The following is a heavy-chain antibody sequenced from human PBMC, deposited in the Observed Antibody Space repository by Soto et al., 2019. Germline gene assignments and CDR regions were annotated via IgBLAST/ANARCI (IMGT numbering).Heavy chain of an antibody. CDR1: GGSISSYY. CDR3: AIGSGYDEVSFDY. CDR2: IYYSGST. Sequence: SETLSLTCTVSGGSISSYYWSWIRQPPGKGLEWIGYIYYSGSTNYNPSLKSRVTISVDTSKNQFSLKLSSVTAADTAVYYCAIGSGYDEVSFDYWGQGTLVTVSS. D-gene: IGHD5-12*01. J-gene: IGHJ4*02. V-gene: IGHV4-59*01.